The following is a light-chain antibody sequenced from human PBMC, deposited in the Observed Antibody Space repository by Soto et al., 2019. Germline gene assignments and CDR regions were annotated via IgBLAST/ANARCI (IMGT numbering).Light chain of an antibody. CDR1: SSDVGGYNS. J-gene: IGLJ1*01. V-gene: IGLV2-14*01. CDR2: EVT. Sequence: QSALTQPASVSGSPGQSITISCTGTSSDVGGYNSVSWYQQHPGKAPKLVIYEVTNRPSGISNRFSGSKSGNTASLTISGLQAEDEADYYCNSYTSSSTRVFGTGTKASVL. CDR3: NSYTSSSTRV.